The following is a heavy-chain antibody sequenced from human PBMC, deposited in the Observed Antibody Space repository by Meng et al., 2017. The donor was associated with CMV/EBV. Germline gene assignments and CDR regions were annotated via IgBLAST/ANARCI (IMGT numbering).Heavy chain of an antibody. CDR3: ARDHDYVWGSYH. J-gene: IGHJ4*02. CDR1: GFTFSNAW. Sequence: GESLKISCAASGFTFSNAWMSWVRQAPGKGLEWVANIKQDGSEKYYVDSVKGRFTISRDNAKNSLYLQMNSLRAEDTAVYYCARDHDYVWGSYHWGQGTLVTVSS. D-gene: IGHD3-16*02. V-gene: IGHV3-7*01. CDR2: IKQDGSEK.